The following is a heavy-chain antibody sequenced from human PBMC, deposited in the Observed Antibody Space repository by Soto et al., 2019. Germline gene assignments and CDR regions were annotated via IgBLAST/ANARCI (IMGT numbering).Heavy chain of an antibody. Sequence: QVPLVQSGTEVKKPGASVKVSCKASGYTFTRFGINWVRQAPGRGLEWMGWISGHNGNTHSAQNFQGRVTVTTDTSTSTAYMELRSLRSDDTAVYYCPRDFEAGGQLVGGFDYWGQGTLVTVSS. V-gene: IGHV1-18*01. D-gene: IGHD6-6*01. CDR2: ISGHNGNT. CDR3: PRDFEAGGQLVGGFDY. CDR1: GYTFTRFG. J-gene: IGHJ4*02.